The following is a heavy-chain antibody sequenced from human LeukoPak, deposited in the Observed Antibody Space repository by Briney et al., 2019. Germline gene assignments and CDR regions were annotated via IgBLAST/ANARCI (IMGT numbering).Heavy chain of an antibody. CDR1: GFTVSSSY. CDR3: AKDVSGGSYFDY. CDR2: IYSGGST. D-gene: IGHD3-10*01. V-gene: IGHV3-53*01. J-gene: IGHJ4*02. Sequence: GGSLRLSCAASGFTVSSSYMSWVRQAPGKGLEWVSVIYSGGSTYYADSVKGRFTISRDNSKNTLYLHMNSLRVEDTAVYYCAKDVSGGSYFDYWGQGTLVTVSS.